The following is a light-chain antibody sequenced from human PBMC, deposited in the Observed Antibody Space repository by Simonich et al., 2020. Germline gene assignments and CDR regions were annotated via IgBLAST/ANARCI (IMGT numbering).Light chain of an antibody. CDR2: EVS. CDR3: SSYAGSNNLRV. J-gene: IGLJ3*02. Sequence: QSALTQPPSASGSPGQSVTISCPGTSSDVGGYNYVSWYQQHHGKAPKPMIYEVSKRPSGVPDRFSGSKSGNTASLTVSGLQAEDEADYYCSSYAGSNNLRVFGGGTKLTVL. V-gene: IGLV2-8*01. CDR1: SSDVGGYNY.